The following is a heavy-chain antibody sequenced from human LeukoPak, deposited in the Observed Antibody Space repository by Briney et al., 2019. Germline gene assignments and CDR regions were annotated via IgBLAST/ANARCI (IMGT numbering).Heavy chain of an antibody. D-gene: IGHD3-3*01. J-gene: IGHJ4*02. V-gene: IGHV1-2*02. CDR1: GYTFTGYY. CDR3: ARMDYDFWSGYSSY. CDR2: INPNSGGT. Sequence: ASVKVSCKASGYTFTGYYMHWVRQAPGQGLEWMGWINPNSGGTNYAQKFQGRVTMTRDTSISTAYMELSRLRSDDTAVYYCARMDYDFWSGYSSYWGQGTLVTVSS.